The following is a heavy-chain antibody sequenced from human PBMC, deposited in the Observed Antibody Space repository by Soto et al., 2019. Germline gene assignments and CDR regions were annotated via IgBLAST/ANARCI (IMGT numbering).Heavy chain of an antibody. V-gene: IGHV1-69*13. D-gene: IGHD2-2*02. J-gene: IGHJ6*02. CDR2: IIPIYGKT. CDR3: ATEHCXSNNCYTATYNSYGMDV. CDR1: GGTFSSYY. Sequence: SVKVSCKASGGTFSSYYITWVRQAPGQGLEWMGAIIPIYGKTNYAQKFQGRVTVTADESTNTAYMELSSLRSDDTAVYYCATEHCXSNNCYTATYNSYGMDVWGQGTTVTVSS.